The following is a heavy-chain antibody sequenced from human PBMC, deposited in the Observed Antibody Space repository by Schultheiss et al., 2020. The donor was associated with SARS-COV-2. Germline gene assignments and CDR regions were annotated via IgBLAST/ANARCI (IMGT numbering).Heavy chain of an antibody. D-gene: IGHD2-15*01. CDR2: IYYSVTT. J-gene: IGHJ4*02. V-gene: IGHV4-59*01. CDR1: GGSIRSYY. Sequence: SETLSLTCSVSGGSIRSYYWSWIRQSPGKGLEWIGYIYYSVTTNYNPSLKSRVTMSVDMSKSQFSLQLTSVTAADTAVYYCARGGYCSGSNCLAYFDSWGQGTPVTVSS. CDR3: ARGGYCSGSNCLAYFDS.